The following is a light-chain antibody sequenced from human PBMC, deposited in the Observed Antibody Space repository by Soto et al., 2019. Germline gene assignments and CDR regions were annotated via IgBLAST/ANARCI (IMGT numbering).Light chain of an antibody. CDR1: QGISSY. Sequence: DIQLTQSPSFLSASVGDRVTITCRASQGISSYLAWYQKKPGKAPKLLMYAASTLQSGVPSRFSGSGSGTDFTLTISSLQPEDFATYYCQQSYSTPHFGQGTRLEIK. CDR3: QQSYSTPH. J-gene: IGKJ5*01. CDR2: AAS. V-gene: IGKV1-39*01.